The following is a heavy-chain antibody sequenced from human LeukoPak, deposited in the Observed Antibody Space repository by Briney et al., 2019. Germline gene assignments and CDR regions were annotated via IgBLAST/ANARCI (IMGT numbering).Heavy chain of an antibody. J-gene: IGHJ6*03. CDR2: IYYSGST. V-gene: IGHV4-59*01. Sequence: SETLSLTCTVSGGSISSYYWSWIRQPPGKGLEWIGYIYYSGSTNYNPSLKSRVTISVDTSKNQFSLKLSSVTAADTAVYYCARGVELRDYYYYYMDVWGKGTTVTVSS. D-gene: IGHD1-7*01. CDR3: ARGVELRDYYYYYMDV. CDR1: GGSISSYY.